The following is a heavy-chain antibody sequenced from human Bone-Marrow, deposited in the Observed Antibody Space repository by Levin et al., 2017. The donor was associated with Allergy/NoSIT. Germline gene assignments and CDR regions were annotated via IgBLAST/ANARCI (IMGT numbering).Heavy chain of an antibody. V-gene: IGHV3-7*01. CDR3: AREYYHDRSGYRAFGY. CDR1: GFAFSLFN. J-gene: IGHJ4*02. CDR2: IREDGSEQ. D-gene: IGHD3-22*01. Sequence: HGESLKISCAASGFAFSLFNITWVRQAPGKGLEWVATIREDGSEQYYVDSVRGRFTISRDNAKNSVNLQMNSLRAEDTAVYYCAREYYHDRSGYRAFGYWGQGTLVTVSS.